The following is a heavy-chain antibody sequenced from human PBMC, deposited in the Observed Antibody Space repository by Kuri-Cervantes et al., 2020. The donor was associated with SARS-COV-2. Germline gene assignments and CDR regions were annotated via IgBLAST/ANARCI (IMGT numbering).Heavy chain of an antibody. J-gene: IGHJ3*02. V-gene: IGHV3-48*03. D-gene: IGHD2-2*01. CDR1: GFTFSSYE. CDR3: AKGTPEYQLRAFDI. CDR2: ISSSGSTI. Sequence: GGSLRLSCAASGFTFSSYEMNWVRQAPGKGLEWVSYISSSGSTIYYADSVKGRFTISRDNAKNSPYLQMNSLRAEDTAVYYCAKGTPEYQLRAFDIWGQGTMVTVSS.